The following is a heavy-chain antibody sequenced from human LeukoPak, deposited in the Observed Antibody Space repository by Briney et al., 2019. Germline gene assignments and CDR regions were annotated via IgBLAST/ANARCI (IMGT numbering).Heavy chain of an antibody. CDR1: GFTFSSYG. V-gene: IGHV3-23*01. CDR2: ISGSGGST. D-gene: IGHD3-10*01. CDR3: AKGKLLWFGELWCYFDY. Sequence: GGTLRLSCAASGFTFSSYGMSWVRQAPGKGPEWVSAISGSGGSTYYADSVKGRFTISRDNSKNTLYLQMNSLRAEDTAVYYCAKGKLLWFGELWCYFDYWGQGTLVTVSS. J-gene: IGHJ4*02.